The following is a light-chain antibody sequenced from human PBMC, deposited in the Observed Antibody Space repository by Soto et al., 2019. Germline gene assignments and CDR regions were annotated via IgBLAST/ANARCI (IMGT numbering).Light chain of an antibody. V-gene: IGLV2-14*03. CDR3: SSYTSSSKVI. J-gene: IGLJ2*01. Sequence: QSALTQPASVSGSLGQSITISCTGTIRAVGTYNYVSWYQHHTGRAPKLVIYDVNNRPAGISNRFSGSKSDNTASLIIFGLQAEDEADYYCSSYTSSSKVIFGGGTKLTVL. CDR1: IRAVGTYNY. CDR2: DVN.